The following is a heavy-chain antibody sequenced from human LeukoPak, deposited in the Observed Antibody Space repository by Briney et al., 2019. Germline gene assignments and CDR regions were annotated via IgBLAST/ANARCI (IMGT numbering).Heavy chain of an antibody. V-gene: IGHV3-30*18. D-gene: IGHD3-22*01. CDR1: GFTFSSSG. CDR3: AKDRNDTQKGLYYFDY. CDR2: ISYDGSNK. Sequence: GRSLRLSCAASGFTFSSSGMHWVRQAPGKGLEWVAVISYDGSNKYYIDSVKGRFTMSRDNSKNTLYLQMNSLRPEDTAVYYCAKDRNDTQKGLYYFDYWGQGTLVTVSS. J-gene: IGHJ4*02.